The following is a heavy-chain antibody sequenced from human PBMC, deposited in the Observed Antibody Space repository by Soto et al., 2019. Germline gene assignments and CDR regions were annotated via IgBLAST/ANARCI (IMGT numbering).Heavy chain of an antibody. CDR1: GFTFSSYS. J-gene: IGHJ4*02. V-gene: IGHV3-21*01. D-gene: IGHD3-16*02. Sequence: EVQLVESGGGLVKPGGSLRLSCAASGFTFSSYSMNWVRQAPGKGLEWVSSISSSSSYIYYADSVKGRFTISRDTAKNSLYLKMNSLRAEDTAVYYCARDRRNRIWGSYRYTGSFFDYWVKGTLVTVSS. CDR3: ARDRRNRIWGSYRYTGSFFDY. CDR2: ISSSSSYI.